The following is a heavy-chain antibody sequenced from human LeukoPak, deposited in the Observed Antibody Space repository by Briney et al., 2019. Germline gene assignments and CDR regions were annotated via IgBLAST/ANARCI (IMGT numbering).Heavy chain of an antibody. CDR2: IIPIFGTA. CDR1: GGTFSSYA. CDR3: AAAGAPTVSLGPGDY. V-gene: IGHV1-69*06. Sequence: SVKVSCKASGGTFSSYAISWVRQAPGQGLEWMGGIIPIFGTANYAQKFQGRVTITADKSTSTAYMELSSLRSEDTAVYYCAAAGAPTVSLGPGDYWGQGTPVTISS. D-gene: IGHD1-26*01. J-gene: IGHJ4*02.